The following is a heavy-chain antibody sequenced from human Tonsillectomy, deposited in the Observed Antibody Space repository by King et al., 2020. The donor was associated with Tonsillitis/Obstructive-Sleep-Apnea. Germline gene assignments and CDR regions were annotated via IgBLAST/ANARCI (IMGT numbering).Heavy chain of an antibody. CDR2: IYSGGST. D-gene: IGHD2-2*01. Sequence: VQLVESGGGLVQPGGSLRLSCAASGFTVSSNYMSWVRQAPGKGLEWVSVIYSGGSTYYADSVKGRFTISRDNSKNTLYLQMNSLRAEDTAVYYCARDFAWVPAAMPGFAFDIWGQGTMVTVSS. CDR1: GFTVSSNY. J-gene: IGHJ3*02. V-gene: IGHV3-66*01. CDR3: ARDFAWVPAAMPGFAFDI.